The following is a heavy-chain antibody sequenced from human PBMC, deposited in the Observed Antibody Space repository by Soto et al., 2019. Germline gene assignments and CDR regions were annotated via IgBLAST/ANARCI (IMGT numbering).Heavy chain of an antibody. V-gene: IGHV4-34*01. Sequence: LSLTCAVYGGSFSGYYWSWIRQPPGKGLEWIGEINHSGSTNYNPSLKSRVTISVDTSKNQFSLKLSSVTAADTAVYYCARDDYGDRQGFFFDYWGQGTLVTVSS. J-gene: IGHJ4*02. CDR1: GGSFSGYY. CDR3: ARDDYGDRQGFFFDY. D-gene: IGHD4-17*01. CDR2: INHSGST.